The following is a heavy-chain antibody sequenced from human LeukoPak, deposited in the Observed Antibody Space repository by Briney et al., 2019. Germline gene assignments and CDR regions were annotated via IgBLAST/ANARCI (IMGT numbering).Heavy chain of an antibody. D-gene: IGHD3-22*01. V-gene: IGHV4-34*01. J-gene: IGHJ4*02. CDR2: INHSGST. Sequence: SETLSLTCAVYGGSFSGYYWSWIRQPPVKGLEWIGEINHSGSTNYNPSLKSRVTISVDTSKNQFSLKLSSVTAADTAVYYCARGRQAYYYDSSGLGSSDYWGQGTLVTVSS. CDR1: GGSFSGYY. CDR3: ARGRQAYYYDSSGLGSSDY.